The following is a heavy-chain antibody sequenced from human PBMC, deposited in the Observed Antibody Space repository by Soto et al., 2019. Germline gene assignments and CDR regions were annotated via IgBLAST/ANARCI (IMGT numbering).Heavy chain of an antibody. J-gene: IGHJ4*02. CDR2: IWYDGSNK. V-gene: IGHV3-33*01. D-gene: IGHD3-22*01. CDR1: GFTFSSYG. Sequence: GGSLRLSCAASGFTFSSYGMHWVRQAPGKGLEWVAVIWYDGSNKYYADSVKGRFTISRDNSKNTLYLQMNSLRAEDTAVYYCARDRHYYDSSGYSPHYWGQGTLVTSPQ. CDR3: ARDRHYYDSSGYSPHY.